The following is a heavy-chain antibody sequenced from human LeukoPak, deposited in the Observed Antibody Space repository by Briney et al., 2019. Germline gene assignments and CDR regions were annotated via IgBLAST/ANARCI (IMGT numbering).Heavy chain of an antibody. J-gene: IGHJ4*02. CDR2: IYHSGST. CDR3: ARVGVVRGVIIPFDY. CDR1: GGSISSSNW. D-gene: IGHD3-10*01. V-gene: IGHV4-4*02. Sequence: SETLSLTCDVSGGSISSSNWWSWVRQPPGKGLEWIGEIYHSGSTNYNPSLKSRVTISVDKSKNQFSLKLSSVTAADTAVYYCARVGVVRGVIIPFDYWGQGTLVTVSS.